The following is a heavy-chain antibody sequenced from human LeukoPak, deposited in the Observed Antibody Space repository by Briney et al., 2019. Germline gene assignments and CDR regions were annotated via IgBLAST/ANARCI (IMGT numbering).Heavy chain of an antibody. CDR3: ARSAAKRFDY. J-gene: IGHJ4*02. V-gene: IGHV4-30-2*01. D-gene: IGHD5-18*01. CDR2: IYHSGST. Sequence: PSETLSLTCTVSGGSISSGGYYWSWVRQPPGKGLEWIGYIYHSGSTYYNPSLKSRVTISVDRSKNQFSLKLSSVTAADTAVYYCARSAAKRFDYWGQGTLVTVSS. CDR1: GGSISSGGYY.